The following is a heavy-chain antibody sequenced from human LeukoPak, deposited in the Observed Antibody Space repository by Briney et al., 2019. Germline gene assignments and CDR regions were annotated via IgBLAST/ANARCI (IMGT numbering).Heavy chain of an antibody. D-gene: IGHD3-10*01. J-gene: IGHJ4*02. CDR3: ARDYYYGSGTGVGY. CDR2: IYYSGST. CDR1: GGSISSYY. V-gene: IGHV4-59*01. Sequence: SETLSLTCTVSGGSISSYYWSWIRQPPGKGLEWIGYIYYSGSTNYNPSLKSRVTISVDTSKNQFSLKLSSVTAADTAVYYCARDYYYGSGTGVGYWGQGTLVTVSS.